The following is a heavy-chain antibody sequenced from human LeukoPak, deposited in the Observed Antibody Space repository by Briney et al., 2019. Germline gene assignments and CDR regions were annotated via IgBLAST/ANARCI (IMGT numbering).Heavy chain of an antibody. CDR3: ARSKEGFIPNWFDP. Sequence: GGSLRLSCAASGFTFSNYAMNWVRQAPGKGLEWVSAISGDGGGTYYADSVKGRFTISRDNAKNSLYLQMNSLRAEDTAVYYCARSKEGFIPNWFDPWGQGTLVTVSS. CDR1: GFTFSNYA. D-gene: IGHD3-16*02. J-gene: IGHJ5*02. CDR2: ISGDGGGT. V-gene: IGHV3-23*01.